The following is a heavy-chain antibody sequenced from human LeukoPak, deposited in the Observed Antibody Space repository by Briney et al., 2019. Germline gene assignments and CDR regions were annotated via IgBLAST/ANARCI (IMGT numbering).Heavy chain of an antibody. CDR3: AKDHAHVLRYFDWVPNYFDS. CDR1: GFTFSSYA. J-gene: IGHJ4*02. CDR2: ISGSGGST. V-gene: IGHV3-23*01. D-gene: IGHD3-9*01. Sequence: GGSLRLSCAASGFTFSSYAMSWVRQAPGKGLEWESAISGSGGSTYYAGSVNGRFTISRDNSKNTLYLQMNSLIAEDTAVYYCAKDHAHVLRYFDWVPNYFDSWGQGTLVTVSS.